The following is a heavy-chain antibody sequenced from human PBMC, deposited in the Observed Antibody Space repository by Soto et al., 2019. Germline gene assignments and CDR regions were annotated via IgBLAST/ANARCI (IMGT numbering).Heavy chain of an antibody. CDR3: AKDLGTRYCSGGSCQNSYYYGMDV. Sequence: QVQLVESGGGVVQPGRSLRLSCAASGFTFSSYGMHWVRQAPGKGLEWVAVIWYDGSNKYYADSVKGRFTISRDNSKNTLYLQMNSLRAEDTAVYYCAKDLGTRYCSGGSCQNSYYYGMDVWGQGTTVTVSS. CDR1: GFTFSSYG. J-gene: IGHJ6*02. V-gene: IGHV3-33*06. D-gene: IGHD2-15*01. CDR2: IWYDGSNK.